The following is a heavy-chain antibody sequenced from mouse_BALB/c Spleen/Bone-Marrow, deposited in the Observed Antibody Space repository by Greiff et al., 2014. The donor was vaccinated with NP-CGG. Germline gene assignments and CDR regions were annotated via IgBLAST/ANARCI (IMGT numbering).Heavy chain of an antibody. CDR2: ILPGSGST. CDR3: ARAYYVNYDAMDY. Sequence: VQLQQSGAELMKSGASMKISCKATGYTFSSYWIEWVKQRPGHGLEWIGEILPGSGSTNYNERFKGKATFTADTSSNTAYMQLNSLTSEDSAVYYCARAYYVNYDAMDYWGQGTSVTVSS. V-gene: IGHV1-9*01. J-gene: IGHJ4*01. CDR1: GYTFSSYW. D-gene: IGHD2-10*01.